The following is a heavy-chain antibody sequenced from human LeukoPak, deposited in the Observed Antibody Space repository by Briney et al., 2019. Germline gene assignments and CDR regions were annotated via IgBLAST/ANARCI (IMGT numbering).Heavy chain of an antibody. CDR1: GGSISSGDYY. Sequence: SETLSLTCTVSGGSISSGDYYWSWIRQPPGKGLEWIGHIYYSGSTYYNPSLKSRVTISVDTSKNQFSLKLSSVTAADTAVYYCARGYYDSSGYYYSPYGMDVWGQGTTVTVSS. V-gene: IGHV4-30-4*01. D-gene: IGHD3-22*01. CDR3: ARGYYDSSGYYYSPYGMDV. J-gene: IGHJ6*02. CDR2: IYYSGST.